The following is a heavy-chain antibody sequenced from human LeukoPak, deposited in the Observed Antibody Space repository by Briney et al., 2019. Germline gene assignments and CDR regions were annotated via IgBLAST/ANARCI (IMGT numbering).Heavy chain of an antibody. Sequence: PGGSLRLSCAASGFTFSDYGMHWVRQAPGKGLEWGAVISPDGSNKYYADSVKGRFAISRDNSENTLYVQMNSLRVEDTAVYYCARDAESQAWIPSYGMDVWGQGTTVTVSS. V-gene: IGHV3-30*03. CDR1: GFTFSDYG. J-gene: IGHJ6*02. CDR3: ARDAESQAWIPSYGMDV. CDR2: ISPDGSNK. D-gene: IGHD5-12*01.